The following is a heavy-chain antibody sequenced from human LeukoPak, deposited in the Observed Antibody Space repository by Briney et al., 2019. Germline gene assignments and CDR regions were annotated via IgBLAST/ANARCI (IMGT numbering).Heavy chain of an antibody. D-gene: IGHD3-10*01. CDR2: IYTSGST. CDR3: ARDLGITMVRGVITKPYNWFDP. Sequence: PSETLSLTCAVYGGSFSGYYWSWIRQPAGKGLEWIGRIYTSGSTNYNPSLKSRVTMSVDTSKNQFSLKLSSVTAADTAVYYCARDLGITMVRGVITKPYNWFDPWGQGTLVTVSS. CDR1: GGSFSGYY. V-gene: IGHV4-4*07. J-gene: IGHJ5*02.